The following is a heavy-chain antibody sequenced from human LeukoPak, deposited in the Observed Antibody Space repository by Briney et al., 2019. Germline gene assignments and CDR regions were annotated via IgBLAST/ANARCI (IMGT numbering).Heavy chain of an antibody. D-gene: IGHD2-2*02. CDR2: IKHDGSER. V-gene: IGHV3-7*01. J-gene: IGHJ4*02. CDR1: GFTFSRYW. CDR3: TRDIHSRYFDY. Sequence: LAGGSLRLSCAASGFTFSRYWMTWVRQAPGKGLEWVANIKHDGSERYYVDSVKGRFTISRDNAKNSLYLQMNSLRAEDTAVYYCTRDIHSRYFDYWGQGTLVTVSS.